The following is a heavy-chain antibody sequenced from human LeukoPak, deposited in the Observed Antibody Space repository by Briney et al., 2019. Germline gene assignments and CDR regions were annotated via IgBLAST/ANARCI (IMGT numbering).Heavy chain of an antibody. D-gene: IGHD5-18*01. J-gene: IGHJ6*03. CDR3: ARDRVVDTAKIGSFYYFYMDV. V-gene: IGHV3-11*04. CDR2: ISSRGSTI. CDR1: GFTFSDYY. Sequence: GGSLRLSCAASGFTFSDYYMSWIRQAPGKGLEWVSYISSRGSTIYYADSVKGRFTISRDNAKRSLYLQVNSLRAEDTAVYFCARDRVVDTAKIGSFYYFYMDVWGKGTTVTVS.